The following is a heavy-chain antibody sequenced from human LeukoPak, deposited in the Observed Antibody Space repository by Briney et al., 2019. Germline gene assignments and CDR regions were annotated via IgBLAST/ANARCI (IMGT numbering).Heavy chain of an antibody. D-gene: IGHD6-6*01. J-gene: IGHJ4*02. Sequence: PGGSLRLSCAASGFTVSNNYMRWVRQAPGKGLEWVSLIYSGGGTYYADAVKGRFTISRDGSKNMLYLQMDSLRAEDTAIYHCARDPPAVAANTYGWGQGTLVTVSS. V-gene: IGHV3-66*01. CDR1: GFTVSNNY. CDR2: IYSGGGT. CDR3: ARDPPAVAANTYG.